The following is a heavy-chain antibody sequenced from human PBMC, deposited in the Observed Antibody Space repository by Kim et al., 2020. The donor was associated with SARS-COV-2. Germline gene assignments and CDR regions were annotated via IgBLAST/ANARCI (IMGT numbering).Heavy chain of an antibody. CDR2: INNSGTFI. CDR3: ARERNCANGVCSDAFDI. J-gene: IGHJ3*02. CDR1: GFTFSDYY. D-gene: IGHD2-8*01. Sequence: GGSLRLSCAASGFTFSDYYMSWIRQAPGKGLEWVSYINNSGTFITFADSVRGRFALSRDNAKNSLYLQMNSLRAEDTAVYYCARERNCANGVCSDAFDIWGRGTMVTVSS. V-gene: IGHV3-11*01.